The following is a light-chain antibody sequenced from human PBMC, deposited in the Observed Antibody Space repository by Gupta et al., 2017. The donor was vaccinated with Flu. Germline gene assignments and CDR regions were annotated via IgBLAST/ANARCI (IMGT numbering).Light chain of an antibody. J-gene: IGLJ1*01. CDR3: HSVDITSTSV. CDR1: ALPNQY. Sequence: SYELTQPPSVSVSPGQAARITCSGDALPNQYVYWYQQKPGQAPLLVIYKDSERPSGIPERFSGSTSGTIVTLTISGVQAEDEADYYCHSVDITSTSVFGSGTKVTVL. CDR2: KDS. V-gene: IGLV3-25*03.